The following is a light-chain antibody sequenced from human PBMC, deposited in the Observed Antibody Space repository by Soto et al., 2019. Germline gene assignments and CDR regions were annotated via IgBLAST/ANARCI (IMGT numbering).Light chain of an antibody. CDR1: QSVTNF. V-gene: IGKV3-11*01. Sequence: EIVMTQSPVTLSVSPGEGATLSCRASQSVTNFLAWYQQKPGQAPRLLIYGAFNRATGIPARFSGSGSGTDFTLTISSLEPEDFAVYYCQQRNIWPPVTFGQGTRLEN. CDR2: GAF. CDR3: QQRNIWPPVT. J-gene: IGKJ5*01.